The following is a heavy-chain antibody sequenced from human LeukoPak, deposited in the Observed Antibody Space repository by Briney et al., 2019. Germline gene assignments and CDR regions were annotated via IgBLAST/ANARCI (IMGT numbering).Heavy chain of an antibody. D-gene: IGHD1-1*01. CDR2: IYHSGST. Sequence: SETLSLTCAVSGYSISSGYYWGWIRPPPGKGLEWIGSIYHSGSTYYNPSLKSRVTISVDTSKNQFSLKLSSVTAADTAVYYFARRARGTPDYWGQGTLVTVSS. CDR3: ARRARGTPDY. J-gene: IGHJ4*02. V-gene: IGHV4-38-2*01. CDR1: GYSISSGYY.